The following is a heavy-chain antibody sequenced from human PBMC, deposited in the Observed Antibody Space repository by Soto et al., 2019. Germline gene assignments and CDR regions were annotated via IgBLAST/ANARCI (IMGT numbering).Heavy chain of an antibody. D-gene: IGHD3-3*01. CDR3: ARDHVGAYYDFWSGPNYYGMDV. J-gene: IGHJ6*02. CDR1: GGSISIYY. Sequence: SDTLSLTCTVSGGSISIYYWSWIRQPPGKGLEWIGYIYYSGSTNYNPSLKSRVTISVDTSKNQFSLKLSSVTAADTAVYYCARDHVGAYYDFWSGPNYYGMDVWGQGTTVTVSS. CDR2: IYYSGST. V-gene: IGHV4-59*01.